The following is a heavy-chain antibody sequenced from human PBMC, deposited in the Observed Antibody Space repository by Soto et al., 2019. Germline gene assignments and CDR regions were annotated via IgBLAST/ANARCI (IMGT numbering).Heavy chain of an antibody. V-gene: IGHV1-18*01. CDR2: ISAYNGNT. D-gene: IGHD3-10*01. Sequence: ASVKVSCKASGYTFTSYGISWVRQAPGQGLEWMGWISAYNGNTNYAQKLQGRVTMTTDTSTSTAYMELRSLRSDDTAVYYCARDHYYGSGSYYGYYYYYYMDVWGKGTTVTVSS. J-gene: IGHJ6*03. CDR3: ARDHYYGSGSYYGYYYYYYMDV. CDR1: GYTFTSYG.